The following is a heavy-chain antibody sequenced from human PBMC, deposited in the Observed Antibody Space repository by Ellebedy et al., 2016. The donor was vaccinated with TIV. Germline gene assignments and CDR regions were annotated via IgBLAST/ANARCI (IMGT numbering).Heavy chain of an antibody. J-gene: IGHJ6*02. CDR2: ISDDGTEK. Sequence: PGGSLRLSCVASGFTFSAYAMSWVRQAPGKGLEWVAVISDDGTEKYYADSVKGRFTISRDNLKKTLYLKMNSLRAEDTAVYFCARIWQSYGMDVWGQGTTVIVSS. CDR1: GFTFSAYA. V-gene: IGHV3-33*08. CDR3: ARIWQSYGMDV. D-gene: IGHD3-16*01.